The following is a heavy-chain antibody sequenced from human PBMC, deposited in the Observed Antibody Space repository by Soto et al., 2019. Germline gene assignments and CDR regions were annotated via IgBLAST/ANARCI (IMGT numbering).Heavy chain of an antibody. CDR3: ARDLSLVTMVRGVIIGNWFDP. J-gene: IGHJ5*02. CDR2: INPSGGST. D-gene: IGHD3-10*01. V-gene: IGHV1-46*03. Sequence: ASVKVSCKASGYTFTSSYMHWVRQAPGQGLEWMGIINPSGGSTSYAQKFQGRVTMTRDTSTSTVYMELSSLRSEDTAVYYCARDLSLVTMVRGVIIGNWFDPWGQGTLVTVSS. CDR1: GYTFTSSY.